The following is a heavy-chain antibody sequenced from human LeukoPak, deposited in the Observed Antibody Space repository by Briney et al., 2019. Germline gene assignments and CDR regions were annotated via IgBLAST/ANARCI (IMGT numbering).Heavy chain of an antibody. Sequence: PGGSLRLSCAASGLTFSSHAMSWVRQAPGKGLEWVSGITGSGGSTYYADSMKGRFTISRDNSNNTLYLQISSLRAEDTAVYYCAKVRSDFWSGYLDYWGQGTLVTVSS. CDR3: AKVRSDFWSGYLDY. V-gene: IGHV3-23*01. D-gene: IGHD3-3*01. J-gene: IGHJ4*02. CDR2: ITGSGGST. CDR1: GLTFSSHA.